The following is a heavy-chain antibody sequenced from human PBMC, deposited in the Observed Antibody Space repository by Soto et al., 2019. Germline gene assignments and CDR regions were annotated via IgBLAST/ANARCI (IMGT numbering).Heavy chain of an antibody. V-gene: IGHV4-31*03. CDR3: ARDRSPGYSYGFDY. CDR2: IYYSGST. J-gene: IGHJ4*02. D-gene: IGHD5-18*01. Sequence: SETLSLTCTVSGGSISSGGYYWSWIRQHPGKGLEWIGYIYYSGSTYYNPSLKSRVTISVDTSKNQFSLKLSSVTAADTAVYYCARDRSPGYSYGFDYWCQGILVTGSA. CDR1: GGSISSGGYY.